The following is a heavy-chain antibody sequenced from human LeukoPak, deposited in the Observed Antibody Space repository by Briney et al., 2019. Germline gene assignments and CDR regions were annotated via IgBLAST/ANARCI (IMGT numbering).Heavy chain of an antibody. CDR1: GFTFSSYD. Sequence: GGSLRLSCTASGFTFSSYDMNWVRQAPGKGLEWVSHIDSSGSDIYYADSVKGRFTISRDNAKNSLYLQMDSLGAEDTAVYYCVREGSAGGFDYWGQGTLVAVSS. CDR2: IDSSGSDI. CDR3: VREGSAGGFDY. J-gene: IGHJ4*02. D-gene: IGHD2-15*01. V-gene: IGHV3-48*03.